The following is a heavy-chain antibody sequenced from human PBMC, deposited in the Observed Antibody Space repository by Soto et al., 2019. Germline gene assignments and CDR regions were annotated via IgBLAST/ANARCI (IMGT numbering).Heavy chain of an antibody. CDR2: ISGSGGST. CDR3: ATDREMTHLGLFDF. CDR1: GFIFSSYA. Sequence: GGSLRLSCAASGFIFSSYAMSWVRQAPGKGLEWVSAISGSGGSTYYADSVKGRFTISRDNSKNTLYLQMNSLRAEDTAVYYCATDREMTHLGLFDFWGQGSLVIVSS. J-gene: IGHJ4*02. V-gene: IGHV3-23*01. D-gene: IGHD2-21*02.